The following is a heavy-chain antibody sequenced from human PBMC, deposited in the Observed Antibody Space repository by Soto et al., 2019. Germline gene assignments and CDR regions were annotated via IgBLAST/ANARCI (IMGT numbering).Heavy chain of an antibody. D-gene: IGHD2-2*01. J-gene: IGHJ6*03. CDR1: GFTFSNAW. V-gene: IGHV3-15*01. CDR2: IKSKTEGGTT. CDR3: TTRRGDCSSTSCDAWYYYYYMDV. Sequence: EVQLVESGGGLVKPGGSLRLSCAASGFTFSNAWMSWVRQAPGQGLEWFGRIKSKTEGGTTDYAAPVKGRFTISRDDSKNTMYLQMNSLQNGDTAVYYCTTRRGDCSSTSCDAWYYYYYMDVWGKGTTVTVSS.